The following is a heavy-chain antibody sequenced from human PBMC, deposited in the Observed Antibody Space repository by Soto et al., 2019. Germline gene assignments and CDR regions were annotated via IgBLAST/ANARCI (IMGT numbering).Heavy chain of an antibody. CDR2: ISYDGSNK. V-gene: IGHV3-30-3*01. D-gene: IGHD1-26*01. Sequence: PGGSLRLSCAASGFTFSSYAMHWVRQAPGKGLEWVAVISYDGSNKYYADSVKGRFTISRDNSKNTLYLQMNSLRAEDTAVYYCARRRQGRSYSRTDAFDIWGQGTMVTV. J-gene: IGHJ3*02. CDR3: ARRRQGRSYSRTDAFDI. CDR1: GFTFSSYA.